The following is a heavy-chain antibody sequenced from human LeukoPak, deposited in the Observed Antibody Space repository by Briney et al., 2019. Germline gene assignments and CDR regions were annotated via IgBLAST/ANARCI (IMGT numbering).Heavy chain of an antibody. V-gene: IGHV4-38-2*01. D-gene: IGHD6-13*01. J-gene: IGHJ4*02. CDR2: IYHSGST. Sequence: SETLSLTCAVSGYSLSSGYYWGWIRQPPGKGLEWIGSIYHSGSTYYNPSLKSRVTISVDTSKNQFSLKLSSVTAADTAVYYCASARAGSSRHFDYWGQGTLVTVSS. CDR3: ASARAGSSRHFDY. CDR1: GYSLSSGYY.